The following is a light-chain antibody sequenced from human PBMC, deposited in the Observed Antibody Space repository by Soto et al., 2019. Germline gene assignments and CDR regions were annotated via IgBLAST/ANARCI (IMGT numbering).Light chain of an antibody. J-gene: IGLJ2*01. CDR1: SSDVGGYNY. CDR3: SSFTSSTAVV. V-gene: IGLV2-14*01. Sequence: HSALTQPASVSGSPGQSITISCSGTSSDVGGYNYVSWYQQHPGKAPKLMIYDVSDRPSGVSNRFSGSKSGNTASLTISGLQAEDEAYYYCSSFTSSTAVVFGGGTKLTVL. CDR2: DVS.